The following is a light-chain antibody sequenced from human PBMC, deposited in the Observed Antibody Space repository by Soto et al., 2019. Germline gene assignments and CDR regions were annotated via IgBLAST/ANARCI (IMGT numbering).Light chain of an antibody. Sequence: QSVLTQPPSASGTPGQRVTISCSGSSSNIGSNSVNWYQQLPGTAPKVVIYDNHQRPSGVPDRFAGSKSGTSASLGISGLQPEYEADYYCASWDNSLNGLVFGGGTKVTVL. CDR2: DNH. CDR3: ASWDNSLNGLV. J-gene: IGLJ3*02. CDR1: SSNIGSNS. V-gene: IGLV1-44*01.